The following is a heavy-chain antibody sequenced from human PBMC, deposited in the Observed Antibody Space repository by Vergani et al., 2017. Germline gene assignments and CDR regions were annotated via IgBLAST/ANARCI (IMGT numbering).Heavy chain of an antibody. CDR3: AKAPKDYDYVWGSYRYGYFDY. CDR1: GFTFDDYA. J-gene: IGHJ4*02. V-gene: IGHV3-9*01. D-gene: IGHD3-16*02. Sequence: EVQLLESGGGLVQPGRSLRLSCAASGFTFDDYAMHWVRQAPGKGLEWVSGISWNSGSTGYADSVKGRFTISRDNSKNTLYLQMNSLRAEDTAVYYCAKAPKDYDYVWGSYRYGYFDYWGQGTLVTVSS. CDR2: ISWNSGST.